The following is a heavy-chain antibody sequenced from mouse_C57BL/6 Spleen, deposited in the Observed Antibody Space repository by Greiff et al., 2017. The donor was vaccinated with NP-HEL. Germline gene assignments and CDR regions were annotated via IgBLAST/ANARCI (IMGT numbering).Heavy chain of an antibody. CDR3: ASGVYYYGSSPFDY. Sequence: QVQLQQSGAELVKPGASVKISCKASGYAFSSYWMNWVKQRPGKGLEWIGQIYPGDGDTNYNGKFKGKATLTADKSSSTAYMQLSSLTSEDSAVYVGASGVYYYGSSPFDYWGQGTTLTVSS. CDR1: GYAFSSYW. CDR2: IYPGDGDT. D-gene: IGHD1-1*01. V-gene: IGHV1-80*01. J-gene: IGHJ2*01.